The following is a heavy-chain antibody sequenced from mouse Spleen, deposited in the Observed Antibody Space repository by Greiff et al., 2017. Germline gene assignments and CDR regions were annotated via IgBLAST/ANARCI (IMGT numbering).Heavy chain of an antibody. CDR3: ARLQNSYFDY. V-gene: IGHV1-81*01. CDR1: GYTFTDYV. J-gene: IGHJ2*01. Sequence: QVQLQQSGPELVKPGASVKMSCKASGYTFTDYVISWVKQRTGQGLEWIGEIYPGSGSTYYNEKFKGKATLTADKSSNTAYMQLSSLTSEDSAVYFCARLQNSYFDYWGQGTTLTVSS. CDR2: IYPGSGST.